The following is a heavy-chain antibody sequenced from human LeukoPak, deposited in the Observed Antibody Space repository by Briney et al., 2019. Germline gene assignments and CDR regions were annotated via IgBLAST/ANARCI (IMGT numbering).Heavy chain of an antibody. CDR1: GYTFTGYH. J-gene: IGHJ3*02. CDR3: ARDRGDWDAFDI. V-gene: IGHV1-2*02. D-gene: IGHD3-10*01. Sequence: ASVTVSCKASGYTFTGYHMHWVRQAPGQGLEWMGWINPNSGGTNYAQKFQGRVTMTRDTSITTAYMELSRLRSDDTAVYYCARDRGDWDAFDIWGQGTMVTVSS. CDR2: INPNSGGT.